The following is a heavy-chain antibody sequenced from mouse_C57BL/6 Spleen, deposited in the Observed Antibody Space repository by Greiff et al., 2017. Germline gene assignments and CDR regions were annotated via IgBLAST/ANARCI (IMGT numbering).Heavy chain of an antibody. Sequence: QVQLQQSGPGLVQPSQSLSITCTVSGFSLTSYGVHWVRQSPGKGLEWLGVIWRGGSTDYNAAFMSRLSITKDNSKSQVFFKMNSLQADDTAIYYCAKNNGYYEGDYAMDYWGQGTSVTVSS. J-gene: IGHJ4*01. D-gene: IGHD2-3*01. CDR2: IWRGGST. CDR3: AKNNGYYEGDYAMDY. CDR1: GFSLTSYG. V-gene: IGHV2-5*01.